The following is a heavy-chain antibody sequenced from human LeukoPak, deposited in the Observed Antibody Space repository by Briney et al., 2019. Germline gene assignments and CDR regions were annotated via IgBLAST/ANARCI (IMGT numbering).Heavy chain of an antibody. CDR1: GFTFSNYA. V-gene: IGHV3-23*01. J-gene: IGHJ4*02. D-gene: IGHD2-2*01. CDR2: ISGSSGPT. CDR3: ASKLLPAAEQGLAY. Sequence: GGSLRLSCAASGFTFSNYAMSWVRQAPGKGLEWVSAISGSSGPTHYADSVKGRFTIFRDNSKNTLHLQMHSLRVEDTAVYYCASKLLPAAEQGLAYWGQGTLVTVSS.